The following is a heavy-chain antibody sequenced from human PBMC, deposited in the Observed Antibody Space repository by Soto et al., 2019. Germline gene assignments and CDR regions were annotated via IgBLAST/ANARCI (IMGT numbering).Heavy chain of an antibody. CDR2: IRNKANSYST. CDR1: GFTFSDHY. CDR3: TRVRIYADESGCPFDI. J-gene: IGHJ3*02. Sequence: EVQLVESGGGLVQPGGSLRLSCAASGFTFSDHYMDWVRQAPGKGLEWVGRIRNKANSYSTQYAASVKGRFTISRDDSKTSLSLQMNSLTAEDTAVYYWTRVRIYADESGCPFDIWGQGTVVTVS. D-gene: IGHD2-8*01. V-gene: IGHV3-72*01.